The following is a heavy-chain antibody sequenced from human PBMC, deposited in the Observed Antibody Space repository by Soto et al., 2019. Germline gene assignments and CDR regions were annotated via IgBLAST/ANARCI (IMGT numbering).Heavy chain of an antibody. CDR2: ITDNGGDM. D-gene: IGHD3-10*01. CDR1: RISFGSRA. Sequence: RGSLRLSCAATRISFGSRAMSWARQAPGKGLEWVPSITDNGGDMKSADSVRGRFTISRDNPKNTLYLQMTILIAENSAVYYCARGSTVSCPGSRIFDFWGRGTLGTVSS. J-gene: IGHJ4*02. V-gene: IGHV3-23*01. CDR3: ARGSTVSCPGSRIFDF.